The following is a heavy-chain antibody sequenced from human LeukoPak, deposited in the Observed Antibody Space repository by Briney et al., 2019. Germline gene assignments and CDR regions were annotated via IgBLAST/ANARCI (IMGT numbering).Heavy chain of an antibody. CDR1: EFIVSSDY. Sequence: GGSLRLSCAAFEFIVSSDYMKWVRQAPGKGLEWVAALYSGGQTYYPDSVKGRFTISRDNSKNTVYLQMNSLRAEDTAVYYCAKALYAFDIWGQGTMVTVSS. CDR2: LYSGGQT. V-gene: IGHV3-66*01. CDR3: AKALYAFDI. J-gene: IGHJ3*02.